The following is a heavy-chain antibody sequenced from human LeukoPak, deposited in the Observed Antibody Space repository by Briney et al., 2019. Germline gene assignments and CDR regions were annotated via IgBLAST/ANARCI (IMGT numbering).Heavy chain of an antibody. CDR2: IRYDGSNK. V-gene: IGHV3-30*02. D-gene: IGHD6-19*01. CDR3: ANTGYSSGWRQFDY. Sequence: GGSLRLSCAASGFTFSSYGMHWVRQAPGKGLEWVAFIRYDGSNKYYADSVKGRFTISRDNSKNTLYLQMNSLRAEDTAVYYCANTGYSSGWRQFDYWGQGTLVTVSS. CDR1: GFTFSSYG. J-gene: IGHJ4*02.